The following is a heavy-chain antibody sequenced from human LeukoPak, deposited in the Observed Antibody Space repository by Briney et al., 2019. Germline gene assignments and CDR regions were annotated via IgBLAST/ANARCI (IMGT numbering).Heavy chain of an antibody. CDR3: ARMPYDSSGYYKH. D-gene: IGHD3-22*01. CDR1: GYTFTSYG. Sequence: ASVKVSCKASGYTFTSYGISWVRQAPGQGLEWVGWISPYNGNTNYAQKFQARVTMTTDTSTSTAYMELRSLRSDDTAVYYCARMPYDSSGYYKHWGQGTLVTVSS. J-gene: IGHJ1*01. CDR2: ISPYNGNT. V-gene: IGHV1-18*01.